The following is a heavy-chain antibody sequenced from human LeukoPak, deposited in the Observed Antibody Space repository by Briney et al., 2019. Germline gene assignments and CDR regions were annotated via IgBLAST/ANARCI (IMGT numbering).Heavy chain of an antibody. J-gene: IGHJ4*02. Sequence: GGSLRLSCAASGFTFSDYYMTWIRQAPGKELEWVSYISSSGSTIYYGGSVKGRFTISRDNAKNSLSLQMNSLRAEDTAVYYCAREANYGSGSYYNDFDXXGQXTXXTVSS. D-gene: IGHD3-10*01. CDR2: ISSSGSTI. CDR1: GFTFSDYY. V-gene: IGHV3-11*04. CDR3: AREANYGSGSYYNDFDX.